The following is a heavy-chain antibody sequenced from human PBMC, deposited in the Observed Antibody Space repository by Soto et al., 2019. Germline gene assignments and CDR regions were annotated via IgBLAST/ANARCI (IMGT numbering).Heavy chain of an antibody. CDR1: GFTFSSYS. CDR2: ISSSSGYI. J-gene: IGHJ6*02. CDR3: ARWMLRDGYYSMDV. Sequence: EVRLVESGGGLVKPGGSLRLSCAASGFTFSSYSINWVRQAPGKGLEWVSSISSSSGYIYYADSVKGRFIVSRDNAKNSLYLQMSSLRAEDTAIYYCARWMLRDGYYSMDVWGQGTTVIVSS. V-gene: IGHV3-21*02. D-gene: IGHD2-2*03.